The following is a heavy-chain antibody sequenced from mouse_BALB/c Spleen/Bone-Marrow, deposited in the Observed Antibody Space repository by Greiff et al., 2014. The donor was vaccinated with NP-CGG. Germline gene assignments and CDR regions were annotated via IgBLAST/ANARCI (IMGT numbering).Heavy chain of an antibody. V-gene: IGHV2-6-5*01. CDR2: IWGGGST. D-gene: IGHD4-1*01. CDR1: GFSLTDYG. CDR3: AKRGGLGPYWYFDV. J-gene: IGHJ1*01. Sequence: QVQLQQSGPGLVAPSQSLSITCTVSGFSLTDYGVSWIRQPPGKGLEWLGVIWGGGSTYYNSALKSRLSISEDNSKSQVFLKMNSLQTDDTAMYYCAKRGGLGPYWYFDVWGAGTTVTVSS.